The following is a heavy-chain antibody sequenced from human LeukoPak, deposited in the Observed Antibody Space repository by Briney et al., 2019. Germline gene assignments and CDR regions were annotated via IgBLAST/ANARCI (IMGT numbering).Heavy chain of an antibody. J-gene: IGHJ4*02. CDR2: ISSSGSTI. CDR1: GFTFSSYE. CDR3: ARGRRSWSLTFDY. V-gene: IGHV3-48*03. Sequence: GGSLRLSCAASGFTFSSYEMNWVRQAPAKGLEWVSYISSSGSTIYYADSVKGRFTISRDNAKNSLYLQMNSLRAEDTAVYYCARGRRSWSLTFDYWGQGTLVTVSS. D-gene: IGHD6-13*01.